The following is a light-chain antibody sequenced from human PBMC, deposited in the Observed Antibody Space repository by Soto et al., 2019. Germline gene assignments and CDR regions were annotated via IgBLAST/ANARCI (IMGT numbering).Light chain of an antibody. V-gene: IGLV2-14*01. J-gene: IGLJ2*01. CDR3: SSYTSSSTLV. CDR1: SSDVGAYNY. CDR2: EVS. Sequence: QSALTQPASVSGSPGQSITISCTGTSSDVGAYNYVSWYQHLPGKAPKLMIYEVSNRPSGVSDRFSGSKSGNTASLTISGLQAEDEADYYCSSYTSSSTLVFGGGTKVTVL.